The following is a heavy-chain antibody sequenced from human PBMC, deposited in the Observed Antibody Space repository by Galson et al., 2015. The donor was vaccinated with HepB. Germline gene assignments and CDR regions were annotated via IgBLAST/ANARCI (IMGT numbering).Heavy chain of an antibody. CDR2: IFPIFGTA. V-gene: IGHV1-69*13. J-gene: IGHJ4*02. CDR3: ARDREECSGGSCYSGTVTTGFGY. Sequence: SVKVSCKASGGTFSSYAISWVRQAPGQGLEWMGGIFPIFGTANYAQKFQGRVTITADESTSTAYMELSSLRSEDTAVYYCARDREECSGGSCYSGTVTTGFGYWGQGTLVTVSS. D-gene: IGHD2-15*01. CDR1: GGTFSSYA.